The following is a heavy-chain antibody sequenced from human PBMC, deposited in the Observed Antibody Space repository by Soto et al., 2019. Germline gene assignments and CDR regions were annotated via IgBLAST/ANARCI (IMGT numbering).Heavy chain of an antibody. D-gene: IGHD6-13*01. Sequence: ETLSLTCTVSSDSISSYYWSWIRQSPGKRLEWIGYISYSGSTDYNPSLKSRVTISGDTSKNQFSLKVSSVTAADTAVYYCARGTSWQLPFDYWGQGTLVTVSS. CDR3: ARGTSWQLPFDY. J-gene: IGHJ4*02. CDR2: ISYSGST. V-gene: IGHV4-59*01. CDR1: SDSISSYY.